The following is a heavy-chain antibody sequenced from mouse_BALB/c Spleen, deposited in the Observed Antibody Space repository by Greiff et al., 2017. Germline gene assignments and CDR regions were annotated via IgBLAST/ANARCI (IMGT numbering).Heavy chain of an antibody. D-gene: IGHD2-13*01. CDR3: ARDLTREWYFDV. V-gene: IGHV2-9*02. J-gene: IGHJ1*01. CDR2: IWAGGST. Sequence: QVQLKESGPGLVAPSQSLSITCTASGFSLTSYGVHWVRQPPGKGLEWLGVIWAGGSTNYNSALMSRLSISKDNSNSQVFLKMNSLQTDNTAMYYCARDLTREWYFDVWGAGTTVTVSS. CDR1: GFSLTSYG.